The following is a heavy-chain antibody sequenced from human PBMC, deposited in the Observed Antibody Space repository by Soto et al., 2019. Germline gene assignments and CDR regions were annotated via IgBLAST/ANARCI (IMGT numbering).Heavy chain of an antibody. CDR3: ARVDDI. V-gene: IGHV4-34*01. Sequence: SETLSLTCTVSGGSISSYYWSWIRQPPGKGLEWIGEINHRGSTKYNPSLKSRVTLSVDTSKNQFSLKLNSVTAADTAVYYCARVDDIWGQGTMVTVSS. CDR2: INHRGST. CDR1: GGSISSYY. J-gene: IGHJ3*02.